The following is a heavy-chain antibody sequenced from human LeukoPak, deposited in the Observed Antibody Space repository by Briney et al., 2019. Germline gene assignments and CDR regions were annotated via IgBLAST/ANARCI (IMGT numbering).Heavy chain of an antibody. CDR3: TRDSGTYNWLRP. V-gene: IGHV3-73*01. D-gene: IGHD1-26*01. CDR1: GFTFSDSS. CDR2: MEKELNGYAT. J-gene: IGHJ5*02. Sequence: GGSLRLSCAASGFTFSDSSIHWVRQASGKGLEWIGLMEKELNGYATAYAASVRGRFTISRDDSQNTAYLQMDSLKTEDTALYSCTRDSGTYNWLRPWGQGTLVTVSS.